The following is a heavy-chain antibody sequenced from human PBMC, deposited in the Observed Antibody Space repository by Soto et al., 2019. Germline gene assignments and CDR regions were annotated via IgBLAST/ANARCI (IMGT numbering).Heavy chain of an antibody. J-gene: IGHJ5*02. Sequence: QVQLVQSGAEVKKPGSSVKVSCKASGGTFSSYTISWVRQAPGQGLEWMGSTIPILGIADYAQKFQGRVTIAADKSTSTAYMELSSLRSEDTAVYYCARRALGYCSSTSCYENWFDPWGQGALVTVSS. D-gene: IGHD2-2*01. V-gene: IGHV1-69*02. CDR3: ARRALGYCSSTSCYENWFDP. CDR2: TIPILGIA. CDR1: GGTFSSYT.